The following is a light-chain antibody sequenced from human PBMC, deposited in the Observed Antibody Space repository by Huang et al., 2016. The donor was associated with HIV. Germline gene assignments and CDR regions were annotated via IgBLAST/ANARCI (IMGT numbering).Light chain of an antibody. CDR3: QQYNNWPRT. Sequence: EIVMTQSPATLSVSPGERATLSCRASQSVSSNLAWYQQKPGQAPRLLIYAASTRATGIPARFSGSGSGTEFTLTISSRQSEDFAVYYCQQYNNWPRTCGQGTKVEIK. CDR2: AAS. V-gene: IGKV3-15*01. J-gene: IGKJ1*01. CDR1: QSVSSN.